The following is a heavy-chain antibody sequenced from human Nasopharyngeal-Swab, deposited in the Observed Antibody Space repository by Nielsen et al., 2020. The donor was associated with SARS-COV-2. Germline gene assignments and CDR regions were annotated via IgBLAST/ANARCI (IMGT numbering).Heavy chain of an antibody. CDR3: ARAKGGDDYGDYSTYYYGMDV. Sequence: WVRQAPGQGLEGMGIINPSGGSTSYAQKFQGRVTMTRDTSTSTVYMELSSLRSEDTAVYYCARAKGGDDYGDYSTYYYGMDVWGQGTTVTVSS. J-gene: IGHJ6*02. V-gene: IGHV1-46*01. D-gene: IGHD4-17*01. CDR2: INPSGGST.